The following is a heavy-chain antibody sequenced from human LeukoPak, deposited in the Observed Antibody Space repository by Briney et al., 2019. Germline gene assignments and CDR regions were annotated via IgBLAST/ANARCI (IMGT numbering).Heavy chain of an antibody. CDR2: ISSSSSYI. CDR1: GFTFSSYS. V-gene: IGHV3-21*01. D-gene: IGHD2-15*01. CDR3: ARIAAGYWYFDL. J-gene: IGHJ2*01. Sequence: GGSLRLPCAASGFTFSSYSMNWVRQAPGKGLEWVSSISSSSSYIYYADSVKGRFTISRDNAKNSLYLQMNSLRAEDTAVYYCARIAAGYWYFDLWGRGTLVTVSS.